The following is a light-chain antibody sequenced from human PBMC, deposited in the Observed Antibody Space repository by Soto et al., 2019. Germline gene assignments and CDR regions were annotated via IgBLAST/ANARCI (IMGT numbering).Light chain of an antibody. V-gene: IGKV3-20*01. J-gene: IGKJ4*01. CDR2: GAS. CDR1: QSVISSY. CDR3: QQYNNWPLT. Sequence: EIVLTQSPGTLSLSPGERATLSCGASQSVISSYLAWYQQKPGQAPRLLIYGASSRATGIPDRFSGSGSGTLFTLTISSLQSEDFAVYYCQQYNNWPLTFGGGTKVEI.